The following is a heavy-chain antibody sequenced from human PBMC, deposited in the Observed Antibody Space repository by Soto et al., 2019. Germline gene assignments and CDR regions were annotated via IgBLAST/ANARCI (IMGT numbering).Heavy chain of an antibody. Sequence: PSETLSLTCTVSGGSISSYYWIWIRQPPGKGLEWIGYIYYSGSTNYNPSLKSRVTISVDTSKNQFSLKLSSVTAADTAVYYCARRTTVTTWEYYFDYWGQGTLVTVSS. CDR3: ARRTTVTTWEYYFDY. CDR2: IYYSGST. CDR1: GGSISSYY. J-gene: IGHJ4*02. D-gene: IGHD4-17*01. V-gene: IGHV4-59*08.